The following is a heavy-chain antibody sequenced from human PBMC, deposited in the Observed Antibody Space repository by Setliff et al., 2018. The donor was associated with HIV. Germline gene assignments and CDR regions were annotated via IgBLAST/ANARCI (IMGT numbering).Heavy chain of an antibody. V-gene: IGHV4-4*07. Sequence: TSETLSLTCSVSGGSMSSYYWSWIRQTASKGLEWIGRIYTSGSIIYNPPLRSRVTMSVDTSKNQFSLKLSSVTAADTAVYYCARVFPPTRGAPFGIPPGAFDIWGQGTMVTVSS. J-gene: IGHJ3*02. CDR1: GGSMSSYY. CDR3: ARVFPPTRGAPFGIPPGAFDI. D-gene: IGHD2-21*01. CDR2: IYTSGSI.